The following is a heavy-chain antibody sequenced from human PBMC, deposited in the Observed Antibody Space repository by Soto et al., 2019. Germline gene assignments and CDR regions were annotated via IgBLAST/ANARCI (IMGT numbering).Heavy chain of an antibody. J-gene: IGHJ4*02. D-gene: IGHD1-1*01. Sequence: SQTLSLTCVISGNNVSTNSAGWNWIRQSPSRGLGWLGRTYYRSKWNNDYAASVKGRINVNPDTSKNQFSLHLNSVTPEDTGVYYCARNSWNAPPAFDFWGQGIQVTVSS. CDR1: GNNVSTNSAG. CDR2: TYYRSKWNN. V-gene: IGHV6-1*01. CDR3: ARNSWNAPPAFDF.